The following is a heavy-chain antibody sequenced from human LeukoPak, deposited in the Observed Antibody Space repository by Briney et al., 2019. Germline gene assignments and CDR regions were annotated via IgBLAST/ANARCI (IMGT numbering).Heavy chain of an antibody. V-gene: IGHV1-18*01. D-gene: IGHD1-26*01. CDR2: ISAYNGNT. CDR3: AREGGSYGAYYFDY. CDR1: GYTFASYG. Sequence: ASVKVSCKASGYTFASYGISWVRQAPGQGLEWMGWISAYNGNTNYAQKLQGRVTMTTDTSTSTAYMELRSLRSDDTAVYYCAREGGSYGAYYFDYWGQGTLVTVSS. J-gene: IGHJ4*02.